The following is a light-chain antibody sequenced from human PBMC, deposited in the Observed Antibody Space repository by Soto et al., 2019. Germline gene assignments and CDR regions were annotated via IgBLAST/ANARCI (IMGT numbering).Light chain of an antibody. Sequence: QSALTQPASVCGSPGQSITISCTGTSSDIGAFTSVSWYQQHPGKAPKLIIYDIIHRPSGVSDRFSGSKSVNTASLTVSGLQPEDEANYYCSSYSRTTTLVVFGGGTKLTVL. V-gene: IGLV2-14*03. J-gene: IGLJ2*01. CDR2: DII. CDR1: SSDIGAFTS. CDR3: SSYSRTTTLVV.